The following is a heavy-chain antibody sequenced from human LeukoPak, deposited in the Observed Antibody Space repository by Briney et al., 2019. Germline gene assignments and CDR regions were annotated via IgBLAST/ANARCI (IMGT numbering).Heavy chain of an antibody. CDR1: GGSISSGSYY. CDR3: ASPGIAAAGTLGAFDI. Sequence: SQTLSLTCTVSGGSISSGSYYWSWIRQPAGKGLEWIGRIYTSGSTNYNPSLKSRVTISVDTSKNQFSLKLSSVTAADTAVYYCASPGIAAAGTLGAFDIWGQGTMVTVSS. V-gene: IGHV4-61*02. D-gene: IGHD6-13*01. CDR2: IYTSGST. J-gene: IGHJ3*02.